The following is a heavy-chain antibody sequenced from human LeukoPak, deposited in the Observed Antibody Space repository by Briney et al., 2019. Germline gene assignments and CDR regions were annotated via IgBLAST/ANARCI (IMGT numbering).Heavy chain of an antibody. CDR1: GYTFTSYY. Sequence: ASLKVSCKASGYTFTSYYMHWVRQAPGHGLEWMGIINPSGGSTSYAQKFQGRVTMTRDTSTSTVYMELSSLRSEDTAVYYCARDLKAVAAIFDYWGQGTLVTISS. J-gene: IGHJ4*02. D-gene: IGHD6-19*01. V-gene: IGHV1-46*01. CDR3: ARDLKAVAAIFDY. CDR2: INPSGGST.